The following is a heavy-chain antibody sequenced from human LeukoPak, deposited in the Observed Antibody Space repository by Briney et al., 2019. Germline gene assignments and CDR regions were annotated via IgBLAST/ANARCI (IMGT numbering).Heavy chain of an antibody. CDR3: ARDGVGARGLAAFDI. J-gene: IGHJ3*02. D-gene: IGHD1-26*01. V-gene: IGHV1-69*13. CDR2: IIPIFGTA. CDR1: GGTFSSYA. Sequence: SVKVSCKASGGTFSSYAISWVRQAPGQGLEWMGGIIPIFGTANYAQKFQGRVTITADESTSTAYMELSSLRSEDTAVYYCARDGVGARGLAAFDIRGQRTMVTGSS.